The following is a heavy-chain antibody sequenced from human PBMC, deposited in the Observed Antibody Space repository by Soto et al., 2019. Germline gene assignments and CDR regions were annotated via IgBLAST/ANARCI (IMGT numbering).Heavy chain of an antibody. CDR1: GFSFSSFG. CDR3: AKVRLGAGVLGHIPRDAFDF. CDR2: MYNDGTKK. D-gene: IGHD3-10*01. Sequence: PGGSLRLSCETSGFSFSSFGMHWVRQAPGRGLEWVAVMYNDGTKKYYADSVKGRFIISRDNSKNTLYLQMISLRIEDTAVYYCAKVRLGAGVLGHIPRDAFDFWGRGTMVTVSS. V-gene: IGHV3-30*18. J-gene: IGHJ3*01.